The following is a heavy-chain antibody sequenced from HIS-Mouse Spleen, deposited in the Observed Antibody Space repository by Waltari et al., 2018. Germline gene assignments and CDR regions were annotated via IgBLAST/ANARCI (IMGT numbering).Heavy chain of an antibody. Sequence: QVQLVESGGGVVQPGRSLRLSCAASGFTFSSYAMHWVRQAPGKGVGGVAVISYEGSNKYTADSVKGRFTISRDNSKNTLYLQMNSLRAEDTAVYYCARGFVDTAMVDYWGQGTLVTVSS. J-gene: IGHJ4*02. CDR3: ARGFVDTAMVDY. V-gene: IGHV3-30-3*01. CDR1: GFTFSSYA. D-gene: IGHD5-18*01. CDR2: ISYEGSNK.